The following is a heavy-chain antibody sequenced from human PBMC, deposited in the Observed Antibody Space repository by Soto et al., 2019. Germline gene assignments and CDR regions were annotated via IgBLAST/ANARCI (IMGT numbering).Heavy chain of an antibody. D-gene: IGHD2-2*01. CDR2: INPNSGGT. J-gene: IGHJ6*02. V-gene: IGHV1-2*02. CDR3: ARELEPAANPYYSYGMDV. Sequence: QVQLVQSGAEVKKPGASVKVSCKASGYTFTGYYMHWVRQAPGQGLEWMGWINPNSGGTNYAQKFQGRVTMTRDTSISTAYMELSRLRSDDTAVYYCARELEPAANPYYSYGMDVWGQGTTVTVSS. CDR1: GYTFTGYY.